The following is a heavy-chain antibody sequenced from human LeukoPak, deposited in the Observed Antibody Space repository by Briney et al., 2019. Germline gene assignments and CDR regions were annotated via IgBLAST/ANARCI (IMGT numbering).Heavy chain of an antibody. CDR3: ARDEPSRAYGDYNPFDY. J-gene: IGHJ4*02. V-gene: IGHV1-69*13. D-gene: IGHD4-17*01. CDR2: IIPIFGTA. Sequence: ASVNVSCKASGGTFSSYAISWVRQAPGQGREGMGGIIPIFGTANYAQKFQGRVTITADASTSTAYMELSSLRSEDTAVYYCARDEPSRAYGDYNPFDYWGQGTLVTVSS. CDR1: GGTFSSYA.